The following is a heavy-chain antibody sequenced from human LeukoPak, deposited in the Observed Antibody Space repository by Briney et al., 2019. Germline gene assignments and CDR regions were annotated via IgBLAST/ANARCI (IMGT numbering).Heavy chain of an antibody. CDR3: ARSESGRIAVAGNPVSFDY. J-gene: IGHJ4*02. CDR2: ISSSSSYI. V-gene: IGHV3-21*01. CDR1: GFTFSSYS. Sequence: PGGSLRLSCAASGFTFSSYSMNWVRQAPGKGLEWVSSISSSSSYIYYAGSVKGRFTISRDNAKNSLYLQMNSLRAEDTAVYYCARSESGRIAVAGNPVSFDYWGQGTLVTVSS. D-gene: IGHD6-19*01.